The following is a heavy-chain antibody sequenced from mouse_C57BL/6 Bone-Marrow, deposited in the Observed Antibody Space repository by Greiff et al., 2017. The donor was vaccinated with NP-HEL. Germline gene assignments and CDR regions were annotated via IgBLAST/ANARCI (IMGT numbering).Heavy chain of an antibody. V-gene: IGHV14-4*01. CDR3: TTPIYYDYVDY. Sequence: VQLQQSGAELVRPGASVKLSCTASGFNIKDDYMHWVKQRPEQGLEWIGWIDPENGDTEYASQFQGKATITADTSSNTAYLQLSSLTSEDTAVYYCTTPIYYDYVDYWGQGTTLTVSS. D-gene: IGHD2-4*01. CDR2: IDPENGDT. CDR1: GFNIKDDY. J-gene: IGHJ2*01.